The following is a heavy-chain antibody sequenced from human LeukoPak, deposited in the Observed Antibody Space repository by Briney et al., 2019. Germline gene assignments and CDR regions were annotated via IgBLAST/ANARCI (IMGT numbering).Heavy chain of an antibody. CDR3: AKDGSGSYRSHILDY. CDR2: ISWDGGST. CDR1: GFTFDDYA. Sequence: GGSLRLSCAASGFTFDDYAMHWVRQAPGKGLEWVSLISWDGGSTYYADSVKGRFTISRDNSKNSLYLQMNSPRAEDTALYYCAKDGSGSYRSHILDYWGQGTLVTVSS. J-gene: IGHJ4*02. V-gene: IGHV3-43D*04. D-gene: IGHD3-10*01.